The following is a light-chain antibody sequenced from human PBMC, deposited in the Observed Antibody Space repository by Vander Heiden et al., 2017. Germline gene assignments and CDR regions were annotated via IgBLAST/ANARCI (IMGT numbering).Light chain of an antibody. J-gene: IGLJ2*01. Sequence: QSVLTQPPSVSGAPGQRVTNPCTGSRSNIGAGYSVHGYQQLPGTAPKLLIYANDIRPSGVPDRFSGSRSGTSASLAITGLQADDEADYYCQSYDSSLSGAVFGGGTKLTVL. CDR2: AND. CDR1: RSNIGAGYS. CDR3: QSYDSSLSGAV. V-gene: IGLV1-40*01.